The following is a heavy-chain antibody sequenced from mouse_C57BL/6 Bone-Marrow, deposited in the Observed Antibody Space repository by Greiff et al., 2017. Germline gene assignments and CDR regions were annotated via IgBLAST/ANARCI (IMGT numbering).Heavy chain of an antibody. Sequence: EVQVVESGGGLVKPGGSLKLSCAASGFTFSSYAMSWVRQTPEKRLEWVATISDGGSYTYYPDNVKGRCTISRDNATNNLYLQMSHLKSEDTAMYYCARDRGQLRLNYFDYWGQGTTLTVSS. CDR3: ARDRGQLRLNYFDY. V-gene: IGHV5-4*01. D-gene: IGHD3-2*02. CDR1: GFTFSSYA. J-gene: IGHJ2*01. CDR2: ISDGGSYT.